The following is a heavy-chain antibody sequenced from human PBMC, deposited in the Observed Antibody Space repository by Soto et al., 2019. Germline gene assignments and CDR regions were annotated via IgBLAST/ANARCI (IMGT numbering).Heavy chain of an antibody. Sequence: LTCAASGFTFSSYAMHWVRQAPGKGLEWVAVISYDGSNKYYADSVKGRFTISRDNSKNTLYLQMNSLRAEDTAVYYCARSYVPAASLYYYYYGMDVWGQGTTVTVSS. J-gene: IGHJ6*02. CDR1: GFTFSSYA. D-gene: IGHD2-2*01. CDR3: ARSYVPAASLYYYYYGMDV. CDR2: ISYDGSNK. V-gene: IGHV3-30-3*01.